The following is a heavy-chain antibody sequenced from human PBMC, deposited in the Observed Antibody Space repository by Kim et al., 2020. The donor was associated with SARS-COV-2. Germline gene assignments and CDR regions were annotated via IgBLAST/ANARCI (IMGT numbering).Heavy chain of an antibody. J-gene: IGHJ4*02. Sequence: GGSLRLSCAASGFTFSSYAMSWVRQAPGKVLEWVSAISGSGGSTYYADSVKGRFTISRDNSKNTLYLQMNSLRAEDTAVYYCAKDLWEYYGSGSYYNHVLGYSGQGTLVTVSS. D-gene: IGHD3-10*01. CDR2: ISGSGGST. V-gene: IGHV3-23*01. CDR3: AKDLWEYYGSGSYYNHVLGY. CDR1: GFTFSSYA.